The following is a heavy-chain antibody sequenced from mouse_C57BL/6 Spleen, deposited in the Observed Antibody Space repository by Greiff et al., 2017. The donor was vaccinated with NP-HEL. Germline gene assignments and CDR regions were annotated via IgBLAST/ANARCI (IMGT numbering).Heavy chain of an antibody. D-gene: IGHD3-2*02. Sequence: VQLQQPGAELVKPGASVKLSCKASGYTFTSYWMQWVKQRPGQGLEWIGEIDPSDSYTTYHQQFKGQATLTVDTSSSTAYMQLSSLTSEDSAVYDCARTTAAQALYAMDYWGQGTSVTVSS. V-gene: IGHV1-50*01. J-gene: IGHJ4*01. CDR3: ARTTAAQALYAMDY. CDR1: GYTFTSYW. CDR2: IDPSDSYT.